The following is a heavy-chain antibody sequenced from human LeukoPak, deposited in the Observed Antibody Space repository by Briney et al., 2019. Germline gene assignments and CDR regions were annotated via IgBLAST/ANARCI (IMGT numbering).Heavy chain of an antibody. D-gene: IGHD2-2*01. V-gene: IGHV4-34*12. CDR1: GVSFSGYY. Sequence: SETLSLTCAVYGVSFSGYYWSWIRQPPGKGLEWIGEIIHSGSTNYNPSLKSRVTISVDTSKNQFSLKLSSVTAADTAVYYCASFGGDCSSTSCQNPRGIDYWGQGTLVTVSS. CDR2: IIHSGST. J-gene: IGHJ4*02. CDR3: ASFGGDCSSTSCQNPRGIDY.